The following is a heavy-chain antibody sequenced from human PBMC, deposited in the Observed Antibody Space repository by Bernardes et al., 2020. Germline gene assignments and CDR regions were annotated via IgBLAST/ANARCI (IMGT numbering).Heavy chain of an antibody. D-gene: IGHD3-16*01. CDR2: IYYSGST. J-gene: IGHJ6*02. V-gene: IGHV4-59*01. Sequence: TLSLTCTVSGGSISSYYWSWIRQPPGKGLEWIGYIYYSGSTNYNPSLKSRVTISVDTSKNQFSLKLSSVTAADTAVYYCARDLGVKAVTPYYYYYYGMDVWGQGTTVTVSS. CDR3: ARDLGVKAVTPYYYYYYGMDV. CDR1: GGSISSYY.